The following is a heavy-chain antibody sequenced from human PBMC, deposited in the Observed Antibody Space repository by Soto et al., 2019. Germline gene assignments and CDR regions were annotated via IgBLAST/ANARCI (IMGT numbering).Heavy chain of an antibody. Sequence: QVQLQESGPGLVKPSQTLSLTCTVSGASVSSGDYYWSCIRQPPGKGLEWIGYIYSSGGSYYNPSIKRRLTISIDTSKNQFPLKLNSVTVADAAIYYCVGTGTTDDHWGRGTLVTVSS. J-gene: IGHJ4*02. V-gene: IGHV4-30-4*01. D-gene: IGHD1-1*01. CDR1: GASVSSGDYY. CDR3: VGTGTTDDH. CDR2: IYSSGGS.